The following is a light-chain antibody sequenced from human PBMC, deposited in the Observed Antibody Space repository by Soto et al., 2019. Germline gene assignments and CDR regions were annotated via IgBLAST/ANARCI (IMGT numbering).Light chain of an antibody. J-gene: IGLJ1*01. Sequence: QSALTQPASVSGSPGQSITISCTGTSSDVGGYNYVSWYQQHPGKAPKLMIYEVSNRPSGVSNRFPGSKSGNTASLTISGLQAEDEADYYCSSYTSSITYVFGPGTKLTVL. CDR3: SSYTSSITYV. CDR1: SSDVGGYNY. V-gene: IGLV2-14*01. CDR2: EVS.